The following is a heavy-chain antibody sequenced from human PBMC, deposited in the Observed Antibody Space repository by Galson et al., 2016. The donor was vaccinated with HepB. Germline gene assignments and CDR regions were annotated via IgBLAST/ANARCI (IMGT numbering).Heavy chain of an antibody. CDR3: AGRRAYCSGGSCSSDYSYYGMDV. CDR2: MNPDSGNT. V-gene: IGHV1-8*01. CDR1: GYTFTSYD. J-gene: IGHJ6*02. Sequence: SVKVSCKASGYTFTSYDINWVRQATGQGLEWMGWMNPDSGNTVYAQKFQGRITMTKNTSISTAYMELSSLRSEDTAVYYCAGRRAYCSGGSCSSDYSYYGMDVWGQGTTVTVSS. D-gene: IGHD2-15*01.